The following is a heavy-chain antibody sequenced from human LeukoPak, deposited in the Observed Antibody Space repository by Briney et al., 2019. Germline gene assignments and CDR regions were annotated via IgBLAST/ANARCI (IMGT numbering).Heavy chain of an antibody. CDR2: ISYSGST. Sequence: SETLSLTCTVSGGSVSKFYWTWIRQPPGKGLEWIGYISYSGSTNYNPSLKSRVSILVDTSKNQFSLKLSSVTAADTAVYYCARDSSGWSSWGQGTLVTVSS. D-gene: IGHD6-19*01. J-gene: IGHJ5*02. CDR3: ARDSSGWSS. CDR1: GGSVSKFY. V-gene: IGHV4-59*02.